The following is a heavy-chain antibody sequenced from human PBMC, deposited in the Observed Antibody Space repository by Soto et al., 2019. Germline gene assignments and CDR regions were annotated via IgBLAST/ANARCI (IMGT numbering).Heavy chain of an antibody. Sequence: PSETLSLTCTVSGCSISSSSYYWGWIRQPPGKGLEWIGEINHSGSTNYNPSLKSRVTISVDTSKNQFSLKLTSVTAADTAVYYCARDKITGLFDYWGQGTLVT. V-gene: IGHV4-39*07. CDR2: INHSGST. D-gene: IGHD2-8*02. J-gene: IGHJ4*02. CDR1: GCSISSSSYY. CDR3: ARDKITGLFDY.